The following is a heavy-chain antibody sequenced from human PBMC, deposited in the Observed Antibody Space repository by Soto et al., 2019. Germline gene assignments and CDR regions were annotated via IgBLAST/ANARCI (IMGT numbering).Heavy chain of an antibody. J-gene: IGHJ4*02. CDR1: GFTFSSYW. CDR2: INSDGSST. V-gene: IGHV3-74*01. CDR3: ARVDDSKDYYFDY. Sequence: WGSLRLSCSASGFTFSSYWMHWVRPAPGKGLVWVSRINSDGSSTSYADSVKGRFTISRDNAKNTLYLQMNSLRAEDTAVYYCARVDDSKDYYFDYWGQGTLVTVSS. D-gene: IGHD3-22*01.